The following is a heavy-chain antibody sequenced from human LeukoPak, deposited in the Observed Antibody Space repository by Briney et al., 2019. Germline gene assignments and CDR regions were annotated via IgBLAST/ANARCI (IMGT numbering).Heavy chain of an antibody. Sequence: SETLSLTCGTSGYSFSGGYFWGWVRQSPGKGLEWIGSFYHGGTTYYNPSLRTRVTMSVDTSKNQFSLRLTSVTAADTAVYYCARGLPVPEAIGALGFDYWGRGTLVAVSS. D-gene: IGHD3-16*01. CDR3: ARGLPVPEAIGALGFDY. CDR1: GYSFSGGYF. CDR2: FYHGGTT. V-gene: IGHV4-38-2*01. J-gene: IGHJ4*02.